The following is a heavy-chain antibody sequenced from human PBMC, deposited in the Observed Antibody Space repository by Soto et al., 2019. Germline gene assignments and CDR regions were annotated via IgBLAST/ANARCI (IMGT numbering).Heavy chain of an antibody. CDR1: GNTFASHG. V-gene: IGHV1-18*01. CDR2: ISGFNGQT. J-gene: IGHJ4*02. Sequence: ASVKVSCKASGNTFASHGFSWVRQAPGQGLEWMGWISGFNGQTNYALKFQGRVTLTTDASMSTAYMELRSLRSDDTAVYFCARVDPRGVAVVRDYWGQGTLVTVYS. D-gene: IGHD3-10*01. CDR3: ARVDPRGVAVVRDY.